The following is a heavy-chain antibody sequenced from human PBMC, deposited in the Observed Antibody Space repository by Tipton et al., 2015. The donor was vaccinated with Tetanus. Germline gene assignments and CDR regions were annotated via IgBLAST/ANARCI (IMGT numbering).Heavy chain of an antibody. D-gene: IGHD2-15*01. CDR3: AREADRGGGSCFSGDFDS. J-gene: IGHJ4*02. CDR1: GFIFSSYG. V-gene: IGHV3-33*01. Sequence: SLRLSCAASGFIFSSYGIHWVRQAPGKGLEWLAVSWYDGTAKYYADSVKGRFTISRDNSKNDLYLHMNSLRAEDTAVYYCAREADRGGGSCFSGDFDSWGQGTQITVSS. CDR2: SWYDGTAK.